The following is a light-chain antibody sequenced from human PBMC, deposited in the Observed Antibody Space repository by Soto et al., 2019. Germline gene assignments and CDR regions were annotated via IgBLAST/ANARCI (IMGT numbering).Light chain of an antibody. Sequence: DIVMTQSPDSLAVSLGERATINCKSSQSVLDSSTNKNYLAWYQQKPGQPPKLLIYWASIRESGVPDRLSGSGSGTDFTLTISSLQAEDVAVYYCQQYYNYPPWTFGQGTKVEIK. J-gene: IGKJ1*01. V-gene: IGKV4-1*01. CDR2: WAS. CDR3: QQYYNYPPWT. CDR1: QSVLDSSTNKNY.